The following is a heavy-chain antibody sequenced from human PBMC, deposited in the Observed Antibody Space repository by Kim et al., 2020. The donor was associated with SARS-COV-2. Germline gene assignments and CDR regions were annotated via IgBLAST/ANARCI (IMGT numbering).Heavy chain of an antibody. CDR3: ARDVGSGSSSFDY. J-gene: IGHJ4*02. CDR2: IYYSGST. Sequence: SETLSLTCTVSGGSISSYYWSWIRQPPGKGLEWIGYIYYSGSTNYNPSLKSRVTISVDTSKNQFSLKLSSVTAADTAVYYCARDVGSGSSSFDYWGQGTLVTVSS. V-gene: IGHV4-59*13. D-gene: IGHD3-10*01. CDR1: GGSISSYY.